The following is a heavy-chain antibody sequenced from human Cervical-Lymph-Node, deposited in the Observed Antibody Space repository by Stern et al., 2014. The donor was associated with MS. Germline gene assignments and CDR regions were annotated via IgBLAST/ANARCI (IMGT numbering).Heavy chain of an antibody. D-gene: IGHD2-2*01. CDR1: GFTVTNVW. CDR3: TTAPFSTPFDF. Sequence: EVQLVESGGGLVKPGGSLRLSCAASGFTVTNVWLNLVRQAPGKGLEWVGRSKGKTDGGTTDYAAPVKARFTISRDDSKNTLYLHMNSLKIEDTAVYYCTTAPFSTPFDFWGQGTPVTVSS. V-gene: IGHV3-15*01. CDR2: SKGKTDGGTT. J-gene: IGHJ4*02.